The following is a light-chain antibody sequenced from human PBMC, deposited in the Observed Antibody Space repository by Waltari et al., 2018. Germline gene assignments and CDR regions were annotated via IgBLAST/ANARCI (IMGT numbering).Light chain of an antibody. CDR2: DAP. J-gene: IGKJ1*01. CDR1: QSISKY. V-gene: IGKV3-20*01. CDR3: QKYERLPEP. Sequence: SRASQSISKYLAWYHQKPIQAPSLLIYDAPSRATGNPDRFSGSCSETDFSLTIIRLEPENCAVYYCQKYERLPEPFGQGIKVEIK.